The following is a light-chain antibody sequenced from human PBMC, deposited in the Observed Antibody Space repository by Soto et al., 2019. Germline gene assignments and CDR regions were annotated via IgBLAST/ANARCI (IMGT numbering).Light chain of an antibody. V-gene: IGKV3-20*01. CDR1: QSVGSSY. CDR3: QQYGRSPLT. CDR2: GAS. Sequence: EIVLTQSPGTLSLSPGEGATLSCRASQSVGSSYLAWYQQKPGQAPRLLIFGASNRATGIPDRFSGSGSATDFTLTITRLEPEDFAVYYCQQYGRSPLTFGQGTKVEFK. J-gene: IGKJ1*01.